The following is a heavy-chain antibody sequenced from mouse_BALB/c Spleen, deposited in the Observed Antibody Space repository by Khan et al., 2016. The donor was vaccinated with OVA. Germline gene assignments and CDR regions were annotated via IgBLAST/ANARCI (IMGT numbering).Heavy chain of an antibody. J-gene: IGHJ4*01. CDR2: ISYGGST. CDR1: AYSITRDYA. V-gene: IGHV3-2*02. CDR3: ARMNYCGYATGY. D-gene: IGHD1-1*01. Sequence: EVQLVESEPCLVKPSQSLSLTCTVTAYSITRDYAWDWIRQFPGNKLDWMGYISYGGSTSYNPSLKSRISISRDTSKNQFFLQLNSVTTEDTATYDCARMNYCGYATGYWGQGTTVTVSS.